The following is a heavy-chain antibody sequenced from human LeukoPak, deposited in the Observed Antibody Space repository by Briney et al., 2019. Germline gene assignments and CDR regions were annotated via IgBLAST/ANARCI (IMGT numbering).Heavy chain of an antibody. CDR3: ARDRGDDSSAYPYNWFDP. J-gene: IGHJ5*02. Sequence: SETLSLTCTVSGGSISSGSYYWSWIRQPAGKGLEWIGSIYYSGSTYYNPSLKSRVTISVDTSKNQFSLKLSSVTAADTAVYYCARDRGDDSSAYPYNWFDPWGQGTLVTVSS. CDR1: GGSISSGSYY. CDR2: IYYSGST. V-gene: IGHV4-39*07. D-gene: IGHD3-22*01.